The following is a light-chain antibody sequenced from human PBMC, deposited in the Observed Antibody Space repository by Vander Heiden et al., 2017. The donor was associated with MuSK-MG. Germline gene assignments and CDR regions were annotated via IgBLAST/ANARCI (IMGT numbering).Light chain of an antibody. CDR1: SSDVGGYNY. CDR2: DVS. CDR3: SSYTSSSTLV. J-gene: IGLJ2*01. Sequence: QSALPQPAPVSRSPGPSITTSFTGTSSDVGGYNYVSWYQKHPGKAPKLRIYDVSKRPLGVANRCSGSKSGNTASLTISGLQAEDEADYYCSSYTSSSTLVFGGGTKLTVL. V-gene: IGLV2-14*03.